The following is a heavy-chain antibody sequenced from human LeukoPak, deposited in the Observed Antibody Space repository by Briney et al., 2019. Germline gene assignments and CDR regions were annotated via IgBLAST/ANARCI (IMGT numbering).Heavy chain of an antibody. V-gene: IGHV3-23*01. D-gene: IGHD3-10*01. Sequence: PGGSLRLSCEASGYTFSGHAMSWVRQAPGKGLEWVSTISGTTGTMYYADSVKGRFTISRDNSKNTLYLQMKSLRAEDTAEYHCARVKGYFDSGNYFGFFDFWGQGTLVTVSS. CDR2: ISGTTGTM. J-gene: IGHJ4*02. CDR3: ARVKGYFDSGNYFGFFDF. CDR1: GYTFSGHA.